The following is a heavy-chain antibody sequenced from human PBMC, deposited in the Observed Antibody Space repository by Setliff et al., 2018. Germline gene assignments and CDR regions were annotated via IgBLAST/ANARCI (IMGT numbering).Heavy chain of an antibody. J-gene: IGHJ6*02. CDR1: GGSISSSLYY. D-gene: IGHD3-10*01. Sequence: PSETLSLTCTVSGGSISSSLYYWGWIRQPPGKGLEWIGSIYYSGSTYYNPSLKSRVTISVDTSKNQFSLKLSSVTAADTALYYCARVRSYGSGNYYYYYYDMDVWGQGTTVTVSS. CDR2: IYYSGST. V-gene: IGHV4-39*07. CDR3: ARVRSYGSGNYYYYYYDMDV.